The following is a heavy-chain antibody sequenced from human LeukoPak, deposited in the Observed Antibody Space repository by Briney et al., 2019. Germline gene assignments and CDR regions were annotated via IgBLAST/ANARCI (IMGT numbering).Heavy chain of an antibody. V-gene: IGHV3-23*01. CDR2: ISGSGGST. CDR1: GFTFSSYA. CDR3: AKDCITMVRGVWNWFDP. Sequence: GGSLRLSCAASGFTFSSYAMSWVRQAPGKGLEWVLAISGSGGSTYYADSVKGRFTISRDNSKNTLYLQMNSLRAEDTAVYYCAKDCITMVRGVWNWFDPWGQGTLVTVSS. J-gene: IGHJ5*02. D-gene: IGHD3-10*01.